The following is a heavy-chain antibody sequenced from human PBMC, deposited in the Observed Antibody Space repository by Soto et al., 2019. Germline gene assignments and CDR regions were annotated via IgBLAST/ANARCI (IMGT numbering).Heavy chain of an antibody. Sequence: QVQLVQSGAEVKKPGSSVNVSCKASGGTFSIYAITWVRQAPGQGLEWMGGIILIFAIINSAQKFQGRFTFTADKTTSSAYMEVSSLSSEDTEVYYCAGGAVVSHDHTIDALSCCGMDVWGQGTTVAVS. V-gene: IGHV1-69*17. D-gene: IGHD3-22*01. CDR2: IILIFAII. CDR1: GGTFSIYA. J-gene: IGHJ6*02. CDR3: AGGAVVSHDHTIDALSCCGMDV.